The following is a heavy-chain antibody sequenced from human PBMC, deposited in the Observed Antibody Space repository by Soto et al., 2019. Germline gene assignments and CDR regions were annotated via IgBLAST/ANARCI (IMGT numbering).Heavy chain of an antibody. CDR1: AFTFSNYG. J-gene: IGHJ5*02. CDR2: ISGGGGYV. CDR3: AKDGPYYFFSGSYHRNWFDP. V-gene: IGHV3-21*01. D-gene: IGHD3-10*01. Sequence: PGGSLRLSCAASAFTFSNYGMNWARQSPGKGLEWVSSISGGGGYVCYADSLKGRLTISRDKAKNTLYLQRNSLRAEDTAVYYCAKDGPYYFFSGSYHRNWFDPWGKRTLVTVSS.